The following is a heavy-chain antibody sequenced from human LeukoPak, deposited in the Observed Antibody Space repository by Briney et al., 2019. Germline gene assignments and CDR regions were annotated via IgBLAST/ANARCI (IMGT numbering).Heavy chain of an antibody. CDR3: AREGVKLGIQEY. Sequence: GESLKISCKASGYNFDTYWIAWVRQMPGKGLEWMGIIYPGDSDTRYSPSFQGQVTISADKSISTAYLQWSSLKASDTAMYYCAREGVKLGIQEYWGQGTLVTVSS. V-gene: IGHV5-51*01. D-gene: IGHD7-27*01. J-gene: IGHJ4*02. CDR2: IYPGDSDT. CDR1: GYNFDTYW.